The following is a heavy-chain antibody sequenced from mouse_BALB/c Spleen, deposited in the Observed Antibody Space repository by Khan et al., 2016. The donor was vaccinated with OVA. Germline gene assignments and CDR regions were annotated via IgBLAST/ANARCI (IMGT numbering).Heavy chain of an antibody. CDR1: GFSLTTYG. V-gene: IGHV2-3*01. Sequence: VQLKQSGPGLVAPSQSLSITCSISGFSLTTYGVNWVRQPPGKGLEWLGVIWGDGSTNYHSTLKSRLIISKDNSKRQVFLTLNSLQTDDTATYYCAKFTPDYYSMDYWGQGNSVTVSS. J-gene: IGHJ4*01. CDR2: IWGDGST. D-gene: IGHD1-1*01. CDR3: AKFTPDYYSMDY.